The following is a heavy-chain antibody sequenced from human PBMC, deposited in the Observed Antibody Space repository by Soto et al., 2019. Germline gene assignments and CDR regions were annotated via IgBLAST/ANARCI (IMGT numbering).Heavy chain of an antibody. V-gene: IGHV1-69*01. CDR1: GGTFSSYA. CDR3: ARDRDTAMVTAYYYGMDV. CDR2: IIPIFGTA. Sequence: QVQLVQSGAEVKKPGSSVKVSCKASGGTFSSYAISWVRQAPGQGLAWMGGIIPIFGTANYAQKFQGRVTITAAESTSTAYMELSSLRSEDTAVYYCARDRDTAMVTAYYYGMDVWGQGTTVTVSS. D-gene: IGHD5-18*01. J-gene: IGHJ6*02.